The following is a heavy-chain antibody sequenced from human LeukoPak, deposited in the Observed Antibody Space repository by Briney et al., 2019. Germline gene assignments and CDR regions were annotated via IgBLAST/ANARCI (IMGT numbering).Heavy chain of an antibody. J-gene: IGHJ5*02. V-gene: IGHV3-23*01. CDR1: GFTFSNYD. CDR2: ISDSGGST. Sequence: GGSLRLSCAASGFTFSNYDMSWVRQAPGKGLEWVSSISDSGGSTYYADSVKGRFTISRDNSKNTLYLQMTNLRAADTAVYYCAKDLSRAVAADWFNPWDQGSLVTVSS. CDR3: AKDLSRAVAADWFNP. D-gene: IGHD6-19*01.